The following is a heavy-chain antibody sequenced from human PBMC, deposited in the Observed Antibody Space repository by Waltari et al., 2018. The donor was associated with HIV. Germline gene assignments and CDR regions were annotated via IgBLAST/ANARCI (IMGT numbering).Heavy chain of an antibody. D-gene: IGHD3-22*01. V-gene: IGHV2-26*01. J-gene: IGHJ6*02. Sequence: QVTLKESGPVLVKPTETLTLTCTVSGFSLSNARMGVSWIRQPPGKALEWLAHIFSNDEKSYSTSLKSRLTISKDTSKSQVVLTMTNMDPVDTATYYCARRLEDYYDSSGYYYYYYGMDVWGQGTTVTVSS. CDR3: ARRLEDYYDSSGYYYYYYGMDV. CDR1: GFSLSNARMG. CDR2: IFSNDEK.